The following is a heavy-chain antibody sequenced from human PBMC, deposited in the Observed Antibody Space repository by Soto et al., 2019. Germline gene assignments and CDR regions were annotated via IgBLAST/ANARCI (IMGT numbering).Heavy chain of an antibody. V-gene: IGHV3-48*02. CDR1: GFTFGAYS. Sequence: GYLRLSCAASGFTFGAYSMNWVRQAPGKGLEWISCISSLSSPRYYAESVEGRFIISRNNAKKSLYLQMNSLRDEDTAVYFCVREDILGARSFDYWGQGTRVTVSS. D-gene: IGHD1-26*01. J-gene: IGHJ4*02. CDR3: VREDILGARSFDY. CDR2: ISSLSSPR.